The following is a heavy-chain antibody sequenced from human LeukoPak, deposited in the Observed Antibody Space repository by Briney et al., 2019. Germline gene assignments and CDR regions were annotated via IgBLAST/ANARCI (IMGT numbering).Heavy chain of an antibody. CDR2: ISGSGGST. V-gene: IGHV3-23*01. CDR3: AKEANSGSYYGYYFDY. D-gene: IGHD1-26*01. Sequence: GGSLRLSCAASGFTFSSYSMNWVRQAPGKGLEWVSAISGSGGSTYYADSVKGRFTISRDNSKNTLYLQMNSLRAEDTAVYYCAKEANSGSYYGYYFDYWGQGTLVTVSS. J-gene: IGHJ4*02. CDR1: GFTFSSYS.